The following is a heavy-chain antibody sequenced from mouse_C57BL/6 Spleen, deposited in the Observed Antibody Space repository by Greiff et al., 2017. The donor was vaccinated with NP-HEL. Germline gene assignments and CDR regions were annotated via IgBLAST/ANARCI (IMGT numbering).Heavy chain of an antibody. CDR2: IDPETGGT. Sequence: VKLQESGAELVRPGASVTLSCKASGYTFTDYEMHWVKQTPVHGLEWIGAIDPETGGTAYNQKFKGKAILTADKSSSTAYMELRSLTSEDSAVYYCTRPYYSNSFAYWGQGTLVTVSA. D-gene: IGHD2-5*01. CDR1: GYTFTDYE. V-gene: IGHV1-15*01. J-gene: IGHJ3*01. CDR3: TRPYYSNSFAY.